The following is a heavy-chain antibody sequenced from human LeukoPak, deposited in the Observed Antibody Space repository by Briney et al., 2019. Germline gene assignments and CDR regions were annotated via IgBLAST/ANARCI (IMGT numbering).Heavy chain of an antibody. V-gene: IGHV3-23*01. CDR2: ISGSGGST. D-gene: IGHD6-19*01. J-gene: IGHJ4*02. Sequence: GGSLRLSCAASGFTFSSYAMGWVRQAPGKGLEWVSAISGSGGSTYYADSVKGRFTISRDNSKNTLYLQMNSLRAEDTAVYYCAKGVAVAVTVYFDYWGQGTLVTVSS. CDR1: GFTFSSYA. CDR3: AKGVAVAVTVYFDY.